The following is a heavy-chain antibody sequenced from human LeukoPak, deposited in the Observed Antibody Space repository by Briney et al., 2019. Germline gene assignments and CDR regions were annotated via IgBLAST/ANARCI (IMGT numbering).Heavy chain of an antibody. CDR1: GFTFDDYG. D-gene: IGHD1-26*01. CDR3: ARGEWEPLSHFDY. J-gene: IGHJ4*02. CDR2: IYYSGST. Sequence: GSLRLSCAASGFTFDDYGMSWIRQPPGKGLEWIGYIYYSGSTNYNPSLKSRVTISVDTSKNQFSLKLSSVTAADTAVYYCARGEWEPLSHFDYWGQGTLVTVSS. V-gene: IGHV4-59*01.